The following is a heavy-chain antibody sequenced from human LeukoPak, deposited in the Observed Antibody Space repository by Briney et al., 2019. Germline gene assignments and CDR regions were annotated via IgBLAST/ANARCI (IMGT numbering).Heavy chain of an antibody. V-gene: IGHV3-74*01. D-gene: IGHD3-22*01. Sequence: PGGSLRLSCAAPGFSFSSYWMHWVRQAPGKGLVWVSRINRDGSSTSYADSVKGRFTISRDNAKNTLYLQMNSLRAEDTAVYYCAREDSSGYYSDYWGQGTLVTVSS. CDR2: INRDGSST. CDR1: GFSFSSYW. J-gene: IGHJ4*02. CDR3: AREDSSGYYSDY.